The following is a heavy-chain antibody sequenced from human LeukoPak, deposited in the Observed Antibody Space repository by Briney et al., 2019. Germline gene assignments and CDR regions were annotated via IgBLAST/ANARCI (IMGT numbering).Heavy chain of an antibody. CDR2: INPNSGGT. CDR3: ATYSGSYYPFDY. V-gene: IGHV1-2*02. D-gene: IGHD1-26*01. J-gene: IGHJ4*02. Sequence: ASVKVSCKASGYTFTGYYMHWVRQAPGQGLEWMGWINPNSGGTNYAQKFQGRVTMTRDTSISTAYMELSRLRSDDTAVYNCATYSGSYYPFDYWGQGTLVTVSS. CDR1: GYTFTGYY.